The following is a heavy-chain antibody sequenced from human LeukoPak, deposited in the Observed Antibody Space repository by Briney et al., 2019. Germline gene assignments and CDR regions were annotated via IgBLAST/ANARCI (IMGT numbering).Heavy chain of an antibody. Sequence: ASVKVSCKASGGTFSSYAISWVRQAPGQGLEWMGGIIPIFGTANYAQKFQGRVTITADESTSTAYMELSSLRSEDTAVYYCARGAGYGSGSYSAGLKKLHFDYWGQGTLVTVSS. CDR2: IIPIFGTA. V-gene: IGHV1-69*13. J-gene: IGHJ4*02. D-gene: IGHD3-10*01. CDR1: GGTFSSYA. CDR3: ARGAGYGSGSYSAGLKKLHFDY.